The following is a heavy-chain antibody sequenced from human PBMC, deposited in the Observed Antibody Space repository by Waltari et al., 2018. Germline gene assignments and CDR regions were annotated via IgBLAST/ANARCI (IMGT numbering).Heavy chain of an antibody. V-gene: IGHV1-69*12. J-gene: IGHJ3*02. CDR1: GGTFSTYA. CDR3: ARVGI. CDR2: IIPYIGTA. Sequence: QGQLEQSGAALKKPGSSVKVSCKASGGTFSTYAITWVRQAPGHGLEWMGGIIPYIGTANYAQKFQERVTISADESTTTVYMDLRSLTSEDSAVYYCARVGIWG.